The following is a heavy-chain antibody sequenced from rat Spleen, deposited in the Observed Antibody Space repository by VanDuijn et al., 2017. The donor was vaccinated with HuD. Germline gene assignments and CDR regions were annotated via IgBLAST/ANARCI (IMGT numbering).Heavy chain of an antibody. Sequence: EVQLVESGGGLVQPGRSLKLSCAASGFTFSNYDMAWVRQAPTKGLEWVASISTGVGNTYYRDSVKGRFTISRDNAKSTLYLQMDSLRSEDTATYYCAREGITTKGFDYWGQGVMVTVSS. CDR2: ISTGVGNT. J-gene: IGHJ2*01. CDR1: GFTFSNYD. D-gene: IGHD1-10*01. CDR3: AREGITTKGFDY. V-gene: IGHV5S23*01.